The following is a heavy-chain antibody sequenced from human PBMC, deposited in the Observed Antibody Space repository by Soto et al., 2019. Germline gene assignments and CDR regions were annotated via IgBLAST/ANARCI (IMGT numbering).Heavy chain of an antibody. D-gene: IGHD5-18*01. CDR1: GFTFSSYW. CDR3: ENDSYGLLGAFDY. CDR2: IDEYGSTI. Sequence: GGSLRLSCAASGFTFSSYWMHWVRQVPGKGLLWVSRIDEYGSTINYADSVKGRFTISRDNAKNSLYLQMNSLRAEDTAVYYCENDSYGLLGAFDYWGQGTLVTVSS. V-gene: IGHV3-74*01. J-gene: IGHJ4*02.